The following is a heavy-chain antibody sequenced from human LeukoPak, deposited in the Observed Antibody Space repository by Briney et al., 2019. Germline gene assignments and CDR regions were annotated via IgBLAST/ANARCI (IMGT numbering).Heavy chain of an antibody. CDR3: AKENPVGGTNYFDY. Sequence: GGSLRLSCAASGFTFSSYAMHWVRQAPGKGLEWVAVISYDGSNKYYADSVKGRFTISRDNSKNTLYLQMNTLRAEDRAVYYCAKENPVGGTNYFDYWGQGTLVTVSS. D-gene: IGHD1-26*01. CDR2: ISYDGSNK. CDR1: GFTFSSYA. J-gene: IGHJ4*02. V-gene: IGHV3-30-3*01.